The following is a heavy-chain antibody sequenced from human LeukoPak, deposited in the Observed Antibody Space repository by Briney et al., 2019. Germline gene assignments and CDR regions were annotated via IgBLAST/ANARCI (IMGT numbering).Heavy chain of an antibody. CDR3: AREVGDYYDSSGYFDL. D-gene: IGHD3-22*01. CDR2: IRPSSGDT. Sequence: ASVKVSCKASGYTFTDYYMHWVRQAPGQGLEWMGRIRPSSGDTKSAQKFQGRVTMTRDTSISTAYMELSRLRSDDTAVYYCAREVGDYYDSSGYFDLWGQGTLVTVSS. V-gene: IGHV1-2*06. CDR1: GYTFTDYY. J-gene: IGHJ4*02.